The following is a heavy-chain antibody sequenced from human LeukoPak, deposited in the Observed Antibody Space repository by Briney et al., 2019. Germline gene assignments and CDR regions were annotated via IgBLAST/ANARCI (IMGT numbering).Heavy chain of an antibody. CDR3: ARIGYCSGGNCVNWFDP. CDR2: IYYSGNT. D-gene: IGHD2-15*01. CDR1: GGSISSSNYY. Sequence: SETLSLTCTVSGGSISSSNYYWGWIRQPPGKGLEWIGTIYYSGNTYYNPSLKTRVTISVDTSKNQFSLKLSSVTAADTAVFYCARIGYCSGGNCVNWFDPWGQGTLVTVSS. J-gene: IGHJ5*02. V-gene: IGHV4-39*01.